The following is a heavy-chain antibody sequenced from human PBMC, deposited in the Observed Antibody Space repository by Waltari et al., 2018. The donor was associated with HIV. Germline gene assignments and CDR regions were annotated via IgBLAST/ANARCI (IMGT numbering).Heavy chain of an antibody. CDR1: GGSISSGSYY. J-gene: IGHJ2*01. V-gene: IGHV4-61*02. Sequence: QVQLQESGPGLVKPSQTLSLTCTVSGGSISSGSYYWSWIRQPAGKGLEWIGRIYTSGSTNYNPSLKSRGTISVDTSKNQFSLKLSSVTAADTAVYYCARDRLKRGYWYFDLWGRGTLVTVSS. CDR3: ARDRLKRGYWYFDL. CDR2: IYTSGST.